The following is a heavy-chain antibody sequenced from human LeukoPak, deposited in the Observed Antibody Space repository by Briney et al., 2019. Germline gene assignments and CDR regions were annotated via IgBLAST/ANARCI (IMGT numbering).Heavy chain of an antibody. CDR2: ISYDGSNK. CDR1: GFTFSSYG. Sequence: GRSLRLSCAASGFTFSSYGMHWVRQAPGKGLEWVVVISYDGSNKYYADSVKGRFTISRDNSKNTLYLQMNSLRVEDTAVYYCAKEGRGYYSGGSCYDFDYWGQGTLVTVSS. J-gene: IGHJ4*02. CDR3: AKEGRGYYSGGSCYDFDY. D-gene: IGHD2-15*01. V-gene: IGHV3-30*18.